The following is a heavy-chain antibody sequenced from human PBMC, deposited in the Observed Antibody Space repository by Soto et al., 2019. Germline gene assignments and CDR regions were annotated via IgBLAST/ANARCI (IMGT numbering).Heavy chain of an antibody. CDR3: TTLGYCSSTSCYDY. CDR1: GFTFGDYA. J-gene: IGHJ4*02. Sequence: SLRLSCTASGFTFGDYAMSWVRQAPGKGLEWVGFIRSKAYGGTTEYAASVKGRFTISRDDSKSIAYLQMNSLKTEDTAVYYCTTLGYCSSTSCYDYWGQGTLVTVSS. CDR2: IRSKAYGGTT. D-gene: IGHD2-2*01. V-gene: IGHV3-49*04.